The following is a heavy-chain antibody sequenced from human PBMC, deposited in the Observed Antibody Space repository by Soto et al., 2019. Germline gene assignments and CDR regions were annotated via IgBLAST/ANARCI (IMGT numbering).Heavy chain of an antibody. CDR3: TTDPGDYEDF. D-gene: IGHD4-17*01. CDR1: GITFTNAW. Sequence: GGSLRLSCAASGITFTNAWMSWVRQAPGKGLEWVGRIKNKADGGAADYAAPVRGRFTISRDDSKNTLFLQMNSLEIEDTAVYYCTTDPGDYEDFWGRGTLVTVSS. V-gene: IGHV3-15*01. CDR2: IKNKADGGAA. J-gene: IGHJ4*02.